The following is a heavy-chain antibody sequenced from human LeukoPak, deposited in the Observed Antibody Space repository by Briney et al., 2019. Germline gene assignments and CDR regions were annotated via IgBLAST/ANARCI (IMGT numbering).Heavy chain of an antibody. Sequence: QAGGSLRLSCAASGFTFSSYGMHWVRQAPGKGLEWVAFIRYDGSNKYYADSVKGRFTISRDNSKNTLYLQMNSLRAEDTAVYYCARGRTTDDAFDIWGQGTMVTVSS. CDR1: GFTFSSYG. CDR2: IRYDGSNK. D-gene: IGHD1-7*01. J-gene: IGHJ3*02. CDR3: ARGRTTDDAFDI. V-gene: IGHV3-30*02.